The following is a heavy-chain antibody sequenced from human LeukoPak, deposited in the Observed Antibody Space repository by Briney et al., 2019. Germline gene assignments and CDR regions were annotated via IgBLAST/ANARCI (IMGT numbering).Heavy chain of an antibody. J-gene: IGHJ4*02. Sequence: GGSLRLSRAASGFTFSSYSMNWVRQAPGKGLEWVANIKPDGDSNYVDSVKGRFTISRDNAKNSLFLQMNSLRAEDTAVYYCAREDGTFDYWGQGALVTVSS. V-gene: IGHV3-7*01. CDR1: GFTFSSYS. D-gene: IGHD1-1*01. CDR3: AREDGTFDY. CDR2: IKPDGDS.